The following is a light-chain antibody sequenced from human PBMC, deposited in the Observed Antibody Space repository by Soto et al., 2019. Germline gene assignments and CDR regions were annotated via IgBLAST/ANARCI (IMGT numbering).Light chain of an antibody. CDR2: DVS. V-gene: IGLV2-14*01. J-gene: IGLJ1*01. Sequence: QSAPTQPASVSGSPGQSIAISCTGTSSDVGAYNYVSWYQQHPGKAPKLMIYDVSHRPSGASDRFSGSKSGNTASLTISGLQPEDEADYYCTSYTSSSTYVFGTGTKVTVL. CDR3: TSYTSSSTYV. CDR1: SSDVGAYNY.